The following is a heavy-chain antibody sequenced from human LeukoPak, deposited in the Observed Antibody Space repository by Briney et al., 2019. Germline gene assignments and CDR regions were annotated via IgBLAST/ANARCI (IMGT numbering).Heavy chain of an antibody. J-gene: IGHJ3*02. V-gene: IGHV4-34*01. CDR3: ARGKVSDFWSGYYTGLYAFDI. Sequence: SETLSLTCAVYGGSFSGYYWNWIRQPPGKGLEWIGEINHSGSTNYNPSLKSRVTISVDTSKNQFSLKLSSVTAADTAVYYCARGKVSDFWSGYYTGLYAFDIWGQGTMVTVSS. D-gene: IGHD3-3*01. CDR2: INHSGST. CDR1: GGSFSGYY.